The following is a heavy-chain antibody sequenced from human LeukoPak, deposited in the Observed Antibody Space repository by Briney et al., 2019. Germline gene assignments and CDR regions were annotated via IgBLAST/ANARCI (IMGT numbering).Heavy chain of an antibody. CDR1: GYSFTSYC. D-gene: IGHD1-26*01. J-gene: IGHJ3*01. CDR2: IYPGDSGP. CDR3: GMSGDRVPLQDDVFDV. Sequence: PGESLKISCKVSGYSFTSYCIGWVRQMPGKGLECMGIIYPGDSGPTYSPSFQGQVTISVDKSISTAYLQWSSLQASDTAMYYCGMSGDRVPLQDDVFDVWGQGTMVTVST. V-gene: IGHV5-51*01.